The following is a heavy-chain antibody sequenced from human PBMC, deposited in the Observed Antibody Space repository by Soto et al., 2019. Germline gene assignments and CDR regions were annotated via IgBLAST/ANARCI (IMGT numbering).Heavy chain of an antibody. CDR3: ARVSAVAGTYDAFDI. V-gene: IGHV4-34*01. J-gene: IGHJ3*02. CDR2: INHSGST. D-gene: IGHD6-19*01. Sequence: SETLSLTCAVYGGSFSGYYWSWIRQPPGKGLEWIGEINHSGSTNYNPSLKSRVTISVDTSKNQFSLKLSSVTAADTAVYYCARVSAVAGTYDAFDIWGQGTMVTVSS. CDR1: GGSFSGYY.